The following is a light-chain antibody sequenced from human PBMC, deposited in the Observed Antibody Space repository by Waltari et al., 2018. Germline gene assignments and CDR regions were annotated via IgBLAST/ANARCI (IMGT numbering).Light chain of an antibody. Sequence: QTVVTQEPSLTVSPGGTVTLTCASSAGAVTSNSFPNWFQQKPGQPPRSLIYHTSNKHSGTPARFSVSLFGGKAARTLSGVQPEDEADYYCLLYHNGALVFGGGTKLTVL. CDR2: HTS. V-gene: IGLV7-43*01. CDR1: AGAVTSNSF. J-gene: IGLJ3*02. CDR3: LLYHNGALV.